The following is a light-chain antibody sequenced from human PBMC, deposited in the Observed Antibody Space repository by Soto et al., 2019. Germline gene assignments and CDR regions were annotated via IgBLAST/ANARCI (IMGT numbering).Light chain of an antibody. J-gene: IGKJ3*01. CDR3: QQYYSTPFT. Sequence: DIVMTQSPDSLAVSLSERATINCKSSQSVLYTSMNKNYLAWYQQKPGQPPKLLIYWASTRESGVPDRFSGSGSGTDFTLTISSLQAEDVAVYYCQQYYSTPFTFGPGTKVDI. V-gene: IGKV4-1*01. CDR1: QSVLYTSMNKNY. CDR2: WAS.